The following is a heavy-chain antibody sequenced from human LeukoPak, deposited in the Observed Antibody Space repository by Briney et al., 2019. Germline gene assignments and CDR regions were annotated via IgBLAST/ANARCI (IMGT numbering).Heavy chain of an antibody. CDR1: GGSISSCY. J-gene: IGHJ3*02. V-gene: IGHV4-59*01. D-gene: IGHD4-17*01. Sequence: SETLSLTYTVCGGSISSCYWSWVRQPPGKGLEWIGYIYYSGSTNYNPSLKSRVTISVDTSKNQCSLKLSSVTAADTAVYYCARVNTVTRLHNAFDIWGQGTMVTVSS. CDR3: ARVNTVTRLHNAFDI. CDR2: IYYSGST.